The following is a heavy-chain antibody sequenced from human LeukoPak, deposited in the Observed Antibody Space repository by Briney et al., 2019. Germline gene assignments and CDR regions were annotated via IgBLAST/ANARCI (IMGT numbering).Heavy chain of an antibody. D-gene: IGHD6-13*01. CDR1: GGSITSSSHF. Sequence: SETLSLTCTVSGGSITSSSHFWAWIRQPPGKGLEWIASIHYTGSTFYSPSLQSRVTISVDTSKNQFSLNLRSVTATDTAVYYCAREEASAGDYWGQGTLVTVSS. CDR2: IHYTGST. CDR3: AREEASAGDY. J-gene: IGHJ4*02. V-gene: IGHV4-39*01.